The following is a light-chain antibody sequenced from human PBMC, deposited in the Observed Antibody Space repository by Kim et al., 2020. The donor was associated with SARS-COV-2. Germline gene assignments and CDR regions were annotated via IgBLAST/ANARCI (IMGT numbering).Light chain of an antibody. CDR1: QSVSNN. J-gene: IGKJ2*01. Sequence: EIVMTQSPATLSVSPGERANLSCRASQSVSNNLAWYQHKPGQPPRLLIYGASTRATGVPARFSGSGSGTDFTLTVSSLQSEDFSVYYCHHYNDWPPGDTFGQGTKLVI. CDR2: GAS. V-gene: IGKV3-15*01. CDR3: HHYNDWPPGDT.